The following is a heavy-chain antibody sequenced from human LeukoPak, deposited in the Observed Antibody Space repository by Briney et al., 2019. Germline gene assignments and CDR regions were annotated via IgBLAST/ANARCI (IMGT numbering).Heavy chain of an antibody. CDR3: AKDPRIYGSASYIRAYYFDY. D-gene: IGHD3-10*01. CDR2: ITWDGDST. Sequence: GGSLRLSCAASGFTFDDYAMHWVRQAPGKGLEWVSLITWDGDSTYYADSVKGRFTISRDNSKNYLYLQMNSLRAEDTALYYCAKDPRIYGSASYIRAYYFDYWGQGTLVTVSS. V-gene: IGHV3-43D*03. CDR1: GFTFDDYA. J-gene: IGHJ4*02.